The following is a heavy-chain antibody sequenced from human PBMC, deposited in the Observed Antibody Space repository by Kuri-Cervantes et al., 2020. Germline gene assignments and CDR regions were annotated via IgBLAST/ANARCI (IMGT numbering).Heavy chain of an antibody. V-gene: IGHV4-34*01. D-gene: IGHD3-10*01. CDR2: INHSGST. J-gene: IGHJ5*02. CDR3: ARGPGTMVRGVIFARGSGWFDP. CDR1: GGSFSGYY. Sequence: SETLSLTCAVSGGSFSGYYWSWIRQPPGKGLEWIGEINHSGSTNYNPSLKSRVTISVDTSKNQFSLKLSSVTAADTAVYYCARGPGTMVRGVIFARGSGWFDPWGQGTLVTVSS.